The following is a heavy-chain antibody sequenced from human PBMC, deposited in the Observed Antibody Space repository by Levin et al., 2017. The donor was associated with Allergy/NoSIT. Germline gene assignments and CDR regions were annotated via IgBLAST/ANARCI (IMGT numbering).Heavy chain of an antibody. CDR1: GGSISSGSYY. CDR3: ARDHRGDDSRVNWFDP. J-gene: IGHJ5*02. D-gene: IGHD3-16*01. CDR2: IYTSGST. Sequence: PSETLSLTCTVSGGSISSGSYYWSWIRQPAGKGLEWIGRIYTSGSTNYNPSLKSRVTISVDTSKNQFSLKLSSVTAADTAVYYCARDHRGDDSRVNWFDPWGQGTLVTVSS. V-gene: IGHV4-61*02.